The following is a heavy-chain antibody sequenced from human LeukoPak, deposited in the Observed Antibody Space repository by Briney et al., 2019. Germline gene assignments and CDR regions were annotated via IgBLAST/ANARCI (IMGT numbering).Heavy chain of an antibody. V-gene: IGHV3-15*01. CDR1: GFTFSNAW. D-gene: IGHD2-2*01. Sequence: GGSLRLSCAASGFTFSNAWMSWVRQAPGKGLEWVGRIKSKTDGGTTDYAAPVKGRFTISRDDSKNTLYLQMNSLKTEDTAVYYCTTGYCSSISCYPFYYYYYMDVWGKGTSVTVSS. CDR3: TTGYCSSISCYPFYYYYYMDV. CDR2: IKSKTDGGTT. J-gene: IGHJ6*03.